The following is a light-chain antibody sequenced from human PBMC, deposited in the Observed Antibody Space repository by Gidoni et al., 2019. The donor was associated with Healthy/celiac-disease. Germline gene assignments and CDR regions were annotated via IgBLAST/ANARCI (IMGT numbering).Light chain of an antibody. Sequence: AIRMTQSPSSLSASTGDRVTITCRASQGISSYLAWYQQKPGKAPKLLIYAASTLQSGVPSRFSGSGSGTDFTLTISCLQSEDFATYYCQQYYSYSGETFGQGTKVEIK. J-gene: IGKJ1*01. CDR3: QQYYSYSGET. V-gene: IGKV1-8*01. CDR1: QGISSY. CDR2: AAS.